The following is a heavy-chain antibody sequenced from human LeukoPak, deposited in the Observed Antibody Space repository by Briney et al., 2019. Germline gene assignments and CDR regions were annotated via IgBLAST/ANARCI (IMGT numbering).Heavy chain of an antibody. CDR2: ISSSSSYI. D-gene: IGHD3-16*01. J-gene: IGHJ5*02. CDR3: ARDRGGLFDP. CDR1: GFTFSSYS. Sequence: GGSLRLSCAASGFTFSSYSMTWVRQAPGKGLEWVSSISSSSSYIYYADSVKGRFTISRDNAKNSLYLQMNSLRAGDTAVYYCARDRGGLFDPWGQGTLVTVSS. V-gene: IGHV3-21*01.